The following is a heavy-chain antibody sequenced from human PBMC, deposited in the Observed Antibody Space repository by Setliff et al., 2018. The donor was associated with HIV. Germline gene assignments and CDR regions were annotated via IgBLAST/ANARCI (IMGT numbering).Heavy chain of an antibody. Sequence: GGSLRLSCAASGFIFSTFPMHWVRQAPGKGLEWVAVMSGDANSQYYADSVRGRFTISRDNSKNTLYLQMSTLRAEDTAVYYCAKTTPSSIRSPYYYYMDVWGKGTTVTVSS. CDR2: MSGDANSQ. V-gene: IGHV3-30*07. CDR3: AKTTPSSIRSPYYYYMDV. J-gene: IGHJ6*03. CDR1: GFIFSTFP. D-gene: IGHD6-13*01.